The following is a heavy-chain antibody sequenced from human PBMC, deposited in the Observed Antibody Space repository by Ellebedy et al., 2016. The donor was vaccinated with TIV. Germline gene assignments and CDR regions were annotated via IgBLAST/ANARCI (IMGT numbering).Heavy chain of an antibody. J-gene: IGHJ4*02. CDR1: GFTFSDYY. CDR2: ISSTSSYT. Sequence: GGSLRLSCAASGFTFSDYYMSWIRQAPGKGLEWVSYISSTSSYTNYTDSVKGRFTISRDNAKNSLYLQMNSLRDEDTAVYYCVRNGYEYVWGSYHHDYWGQGTLVTVSS. V-gene: IGHV3-11*06. CDR3: VRNGYEYVWGSYHHDY. D-gene: IGHD3-16*02.